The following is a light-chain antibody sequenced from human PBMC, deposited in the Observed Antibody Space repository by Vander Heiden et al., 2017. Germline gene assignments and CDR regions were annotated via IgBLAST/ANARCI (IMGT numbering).Light chain of an antibody. V-gene: IGKV3-11*01. CDR2: DAS. CDR3: QQRSNWPWT. Sequence: EIVLTQSPATLSLSPGERATLSCRASQTVGRYLAWYQQKPGQAPRLLIYDASNRATGIPARFSGSGSGTDFTLTISGLGPEDFAVYYCQQRSNWPWTFGQGTKVEIK. J-gene: IGKJ1*01. CDR1: QTVGRY.